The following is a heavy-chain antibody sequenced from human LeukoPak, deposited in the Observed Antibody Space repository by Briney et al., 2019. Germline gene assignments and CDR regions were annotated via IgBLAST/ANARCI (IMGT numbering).Heavy chain of an antibody. CDR1: VYSISSGYY. CDR3: ARHREYCSTISCYGDNCFDH. J-gene: IGHJ5*02. CDR2: IYEIVTT. D-gene: IGHD2-2*01. V-gene: IGHV4-38-2*01. Sequence: SXTLSLTCGVSVYSISSGYYWGWIGPPPGKGREWIGIIYEIVTTYHNPSLNTPVTLSLDTSRNQFSLKLSSVTAADTAVYYCARHREYCSTISCYGDNCFDHWGQGTLVTVSS.